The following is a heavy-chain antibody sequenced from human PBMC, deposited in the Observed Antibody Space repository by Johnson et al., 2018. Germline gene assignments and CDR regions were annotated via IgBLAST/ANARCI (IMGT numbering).Heavy chain of an antibody. CDR2: ISSSSSYI. J-gene: IGHJ6*03. CDR3: ARVVAGIADHYYMDV. CDR1: GFTFSSYS. Sequence: VQLVESGGGLVKPGGSLRLSCAASGFTFSSYSMNWVRQAPGKGLEWVSSISSSSSYIYYADSVKGRFTISRDNAKISLYLQMNSLRAEDTAVYYCARVVAGIADHYYMDVWGKGTTVTVSS. V-gene: IGHV3-21*01. D-gene: IGHD2-21*01.